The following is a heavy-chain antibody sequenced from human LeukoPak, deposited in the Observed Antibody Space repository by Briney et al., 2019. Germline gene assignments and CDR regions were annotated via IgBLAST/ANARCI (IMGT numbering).Heavy chain of an antibody. Sequence: SAKVSCKASGGTFSSYTISWVRQAPGQGLEWMGRIIPILGIANYAQKFQGRVTITADKSTSTAYMELSSLRSEDTAVYYCARGGIQLWLPSRNWFDPWGQGTLVTVSS. V-gene: IGHV1-69*02. CDR3: ARGGIQLWLPSRNWFDP. D-gene: IGHD5-18*01. J-gene: IGHJ5*02. CDR2: IIPILGIA. CDR1: GGTFSSYT.